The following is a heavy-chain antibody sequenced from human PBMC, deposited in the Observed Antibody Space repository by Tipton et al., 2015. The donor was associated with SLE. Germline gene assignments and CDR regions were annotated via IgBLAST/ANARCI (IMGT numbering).Heavy chain of an antibody. D-gene: IGHD2-8*01. V-gene: IGHV3-21*01. CDR1: GFTFSSYS. J-gene: IGHJ4*02. CDR3: AKIVLMVYAPGDYLDY. CDR2: ISSSSSYI. Sequence: SLRLSCAASGFTFSSYSMNWVRQAPGKGLEWVSSISSSSSYIYYADSVKGRFTISRDNAKNTLYLQMNSLRAEDTAVYYCAKIVLMVYAPGDYLDYWGQETLVTVSS.